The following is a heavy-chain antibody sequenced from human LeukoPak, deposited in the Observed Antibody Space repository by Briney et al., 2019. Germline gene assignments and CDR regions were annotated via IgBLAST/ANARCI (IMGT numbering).Heavy chain of an antibody. CDR3: ARHQWHYYYYMGV. V-gene: IGHV4-39*01. D-gene: IGHD6-19*01. CDR1: GGSISISSYY. CDR2: IYYSGDT. J-gene: IGHJ6*03. Sequence: SETLSLTCTVSGGSISISSYYWGWVRQPPGKGLEWIVSIYYSGDTYYNPSLKSRRVTISLYTSKNQFSLKLSSVTPADTAVYYCARHQWHYYYYMGVWGKGSTVTVSS.